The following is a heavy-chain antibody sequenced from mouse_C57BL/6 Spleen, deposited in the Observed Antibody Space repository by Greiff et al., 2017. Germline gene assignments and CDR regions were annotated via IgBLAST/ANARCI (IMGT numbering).Heavy chain of an antibody. CDR3: ARKIYDGPSCFDY. CDR2: IYPGSGST. Sequence: QVQLQQPGAELVKPGASVKMSCKASGYTFTSYWITWVKQRPGQGLEWIGDIYPGSGSTNYNEKFKSKATLTVDTASSTAYMQLSSLTSEDSAVYYCARKIYDGPSCFDYWGQGTTLTVSS. J-gene: IGHJ2*01. V-gene: IGHV1-55*01. CDR1: GYTFTSYW. D-gene: IGHD2-3*01.